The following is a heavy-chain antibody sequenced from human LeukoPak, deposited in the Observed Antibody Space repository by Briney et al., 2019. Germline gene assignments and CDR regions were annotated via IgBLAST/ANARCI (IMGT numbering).Heavy chain of an antibody. Sequence: GGSLRLSCEASGFTFSSFTMHWVRQPPGKGLEWVAVISSDGSNKYYPDSVKGRFTISRDNSKNTLYLQVRSLRLEDTAMYFCARDPPGWYYFDYWGQGTLVTVSS. J-gene: IGHJ4*02. CDR3: ARDPPGWYYFDY. D-gene: IGHD2-15*01. V-gene: IGHV3-30-3*01. CDR1: GFTFSSFT. CDR2: ISSDGSNK.